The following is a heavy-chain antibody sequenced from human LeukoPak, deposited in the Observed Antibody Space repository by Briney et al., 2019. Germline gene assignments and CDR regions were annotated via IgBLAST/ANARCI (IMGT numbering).Heavy chain of an antibody. V-gene: IGHV3-7*01. CDR1: GFTFSNYW. D-gene: IGHD3-16*01. CDR2: MKQDGSAQ. J-gene: IGHJ4*01. CDR3: AGWGSQNTY. Sequence: GGSLRLSCAASGFTFSNYWMSWIRQAPGKGLEWVAHMKQDGSAQHYVDSVKGRFTISRDNAMNSLYLQMNSLRADDTAVYYCAGWGSQNTYWGHGTLLTVSS.